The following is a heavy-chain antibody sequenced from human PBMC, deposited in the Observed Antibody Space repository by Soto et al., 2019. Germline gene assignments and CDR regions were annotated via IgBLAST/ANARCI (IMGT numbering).Heavy chain of an antibody. V-gene: IGHV3-23*01. CDR2: ISGSGGST. J-gene: IGHJ5*02. D-gene: IGHD3-16*02. Sequence: PGGSLRLSCAASGFTFSSYAMSWVRQAPGKGLEWVSAISGSGGSTYYADSVKGRFTISRDNSKNTLYLQMNSLRAEDTAVYYCAKVRDYVWGSYRSNWFDPWGQGTLVTVSS. CDR1: GFTFSSYA. CDR3: AKVRDYVWGSYRSNWFDP.